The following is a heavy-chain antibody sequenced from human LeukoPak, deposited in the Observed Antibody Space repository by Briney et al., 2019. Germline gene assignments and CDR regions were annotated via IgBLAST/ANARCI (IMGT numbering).Heavy chain of an antibody. CDR1: GYTFTGYY. V-gene: IGHV1-2*02. J-gene: IGHJ4*02. D-gene: IGHD6-19*01. Sequence: GASVKVSCMASGYTFTGYYMHWVRQAPGQGLEWMGWINPNSGGTNYAQKFQGRVTMTRDTSISTAYMELSRLRSDDTAVYYCARSLPGWGRLRFDYWGQGALVTVSS. CDR3: ARSLPGWGRLRFDY. CDR2: INPNSGGT.